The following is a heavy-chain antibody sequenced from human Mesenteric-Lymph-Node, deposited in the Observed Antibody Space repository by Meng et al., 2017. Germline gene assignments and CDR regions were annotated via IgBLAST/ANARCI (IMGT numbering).Heavy chain of an antibody. CDR3: ARDILTGDDAFDI. J-gene: IGHJ3*02. D-gene: IGHD3-9*01. CDR2: ISYDGSNK. V-gene: IGHV3-30*01. CDR1: GFTFSSYA. Sequence: GESLKISCAASGFTFSSYAMHWVPQAPGKGLEWVAVISYDGSNKYYADSVKGRFTISRDNSKNTLYLQMNSLRAEDTAVYYCARDILTGDDAFDIWGQGTMVTVSS.